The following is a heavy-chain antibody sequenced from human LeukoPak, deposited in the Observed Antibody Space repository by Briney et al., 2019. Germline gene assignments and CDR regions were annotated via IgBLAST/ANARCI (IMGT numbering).Heavy chain of an antibody. J-gene: IGHJ4*02. CDR3: AKWSGYDPYYVY. V-gene: IGHV3-23*01. Sequence: TGGSLRLSCAASGFTFSSYAMSWVRQAPGEGLEWVSAISGSGGSTYYADSVKGRFTISRDNSKNTLYLQMNSLRAEDTAVYYCAKWSGYDPYYVYWGQGTLVTVSS. D-gene: IGHD5-12*01. CDR1: GFTFSSYA. CDR2: ISGSGGST.